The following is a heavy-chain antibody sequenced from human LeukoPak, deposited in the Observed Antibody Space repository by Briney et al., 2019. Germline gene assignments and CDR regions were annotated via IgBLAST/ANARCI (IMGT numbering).Heavy chain of an antibody. CDR2: ISYDGSNK. V-gene: IGHV3-30*18. J-gene: IGHJ4*02. D-gene: IGHD3-22*01. CDR1: GFTFSSYG. Sequence: GSLRLSCAASGFTFSSYGMHWVRQAPGKGLEWVAVISYDGSNKYYADSVKGRFTISRDNSKNTLYLQMNSLRAEDTAVYYCAKDRYYYDSSGYPNWGQGTLVTVSS. CDR3: AKDRYYYDSSGYPN.